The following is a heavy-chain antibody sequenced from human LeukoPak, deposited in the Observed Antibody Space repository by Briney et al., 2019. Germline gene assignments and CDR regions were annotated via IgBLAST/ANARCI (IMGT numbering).Heavy chain of an antibody. CDR3: ARVQREYYYDSSGIMGN. CDR1: GFTFSDYA. Sequence: PGGSLRLSCAASGFTFSDYAMHWLRQAPGKGLEWVAVISYDGSKKYYADSVKGRFTISRDNSKNTLYLQMNSLRVEDTAVYYCARVQREYYYDSSGIMGNWGQGTLVTVPS. D-gene: IGHD3-22*01. CDR2: ISYDGSKK. J-gene: IGHJ4*02. V-gene: IGHV3-30*04.